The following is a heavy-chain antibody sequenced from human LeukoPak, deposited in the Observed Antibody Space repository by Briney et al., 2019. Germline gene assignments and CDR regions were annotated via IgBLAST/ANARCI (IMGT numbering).Heavy chain of an antibody. Sequence: ASVKVSCKASGYTFTSYYMHWVRQAPGEGPEWMGVINPSVGSISYAQQFQGRVTMTRDTSTSIVYMELSGLRSEDTAVYYCARGPEQWLEVYYYGMDVWGKGTTVTVSS. D-gene: IGHD6-19*01. CDR1: GYTFTSYY. J-gene: IGHJ6*04. CDR3: ARGPEQWLEVYYYGMDV. V-gene: IGHV1-46*01. CDR2: INPSVGSI.